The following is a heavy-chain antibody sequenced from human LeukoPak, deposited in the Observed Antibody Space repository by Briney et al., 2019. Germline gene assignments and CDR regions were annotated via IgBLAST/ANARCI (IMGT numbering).Heavy chain of an antibody. CDR2: INHSGST. Sequence: SETLSLTCAVYGGSFSGYYWSGIRQPPGKGLEWIGEINHSGSTNYNPSLKSRVTISVDTSKNQFSLKLSSVTAADTAVYYCARSVSMARNFDYWGQGTMVTVSS. CDR1: GGSFSGYY. V-gene: IGHV4-34*01. D-gene: IGHD2/OR15-2a*01. J-gene: IGHJ4*01. CDR3: ARSVSMARNFDY.